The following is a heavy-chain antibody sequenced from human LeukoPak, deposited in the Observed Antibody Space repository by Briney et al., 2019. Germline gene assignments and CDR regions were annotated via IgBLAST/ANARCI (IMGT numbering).Heavy chain of an antibody. V-gene: IGHV1-69*13. CDR1: RDTFTNNA. CDR2: IIPIFGTA. J-gene: IGHJ4*02. D-gene: IGHD3-22*01. Sequence: GASVKVSCKASRDTFTNNAISWVRQAPGQGLEWMGGIIPIFGTAHYAQKFQGRVTITADESTSTAYMELSSLRSEDTAVYYCAKYYYDSSGYYYVRYWGQGTLVTVSS. CDR3: AKYYYDSSGYYYVRY.